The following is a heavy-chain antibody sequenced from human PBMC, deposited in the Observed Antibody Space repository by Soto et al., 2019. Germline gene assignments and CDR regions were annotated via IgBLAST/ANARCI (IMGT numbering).Heavy chain of an antibody. D-gene: IGHD3-10*01. CDR1: GYTFTSYD. Sequence: GASVKVSCKASGYTFTSYDINWVRQATGQGLEWMGWMNPNSGNTGYAQKFQGRVTMTRNTSISTAYMELSSLRSEDTAVYYCARGRSARHYGSGSPGYWGQGTLVTVSS. V-gene: IGHV1-8*01. CDR2: MNPNSGNT. CDR3: ARGRSARHYGSGSPGY. J-gene: IGHJ4*02.